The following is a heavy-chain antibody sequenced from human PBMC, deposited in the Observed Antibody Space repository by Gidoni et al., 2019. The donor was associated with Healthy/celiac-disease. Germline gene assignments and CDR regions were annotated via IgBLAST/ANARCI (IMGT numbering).Heavy chain of an antibody. J-gene: IGHJ3*02. D-gene: IGHD3-10*01. Sequence: QVQLQQWGAGLLKPSETLSLTSAVHGVSFSGYYWSWIRQPPGKGLEWIGEINHSGSTNYNPSLKSRVTISVDTSKNQFSLKLSSVTAADTAVYYCARGQLLWFGELLYAFDIWGQGTMVTVSS. CDR3: ARGQLLWFGELLYAFDI. CDR2: INHSGST. V-gene: IGHV4-34*01. CDR1: GVSFSGYY.